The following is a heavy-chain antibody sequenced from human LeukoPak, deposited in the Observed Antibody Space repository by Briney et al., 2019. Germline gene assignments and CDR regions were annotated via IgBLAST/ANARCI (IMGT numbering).Heavy chain of an antibody. CDR3: ARSSQQLVTFDY. Sequence: GASVKVSCKASGYTFTSYYMHWVRQAPGQGLEWMGIINPSGGSTSYAQKFQGRVTMTRDTSTSTVYMELSSLRSEDTAMYYCARSSQQLVTFDYWGQGTLVTVSS. V-gene: IGHV1-46*01. CDR1: GYTFTSYY. CDR2: INPSGGST. J-gene: IGHJ4*02. D-gene: IGHD6-13*01.